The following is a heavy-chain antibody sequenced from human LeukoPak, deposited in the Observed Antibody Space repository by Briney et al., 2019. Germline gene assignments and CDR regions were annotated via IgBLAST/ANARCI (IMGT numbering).Heavy chain of an antibody. V-gene: IGHV3-23*01. CDR2: ISGSGGGT. D-gene: IGHD5-24*01. Sequence: GGSLRLSCAASGFTFSSYAMSWVRQAPGKGLEWVSAISGSGGGTYYADSVKGRFTIPRDNSKNTLYLQMNSLRAEDTAVYYCAQIKPRWLQSVSWFDPWGQGTLVTVSS. CDR3: AQIKPRWLQSVSWFDP. J-gene: IGHJ5*02. CDR1: GFTFSSYA.